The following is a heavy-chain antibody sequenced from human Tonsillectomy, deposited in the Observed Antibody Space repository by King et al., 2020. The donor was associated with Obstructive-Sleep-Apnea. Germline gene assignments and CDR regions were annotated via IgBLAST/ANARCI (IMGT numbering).Heavy chain of an antibody. CDR3: SRVLRIAVAEKYHWFDP. Sequence: VTLKESGPVLVKPTETLTLTCTVSGFSLSNAAMGVSWIRQPPGKALEWLARIFSNDEKSYSTSLKSRLTISKDTSKSQVVLNMTNMAPVDTATYYCSRVLRIAVAEKYHWFDPWGQGTLVTVSA. J-gene: IGHJ5*02. CDR1: GFSLSNAAMG. CDR2: IFSNDEK. D-gene: IGHD6-19*01. V-gene: IGHV2-26*01.